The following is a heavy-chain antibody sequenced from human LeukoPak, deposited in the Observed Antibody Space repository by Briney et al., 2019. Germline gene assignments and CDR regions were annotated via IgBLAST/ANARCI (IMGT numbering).Heavy chain of an antibody. Sequence: GASVKVSCKASGYTFTSYDINWVRQATGQGLEWMGWMNPNSGNTGYAQKFQGRVTITRNTSISTAYMELSSLRSEDTAVYYCARGVVPAAAAEYFQHWGQGTLVTVSS. CDR3: ARGVVPAAAAEYFQH. CDR2: MNPNSGNT. V-gene: IGHV1-8*03. J-gene: IGHJ1*01. D-gene: IGHD2-2*01. CDR1: GYTFTSYD.